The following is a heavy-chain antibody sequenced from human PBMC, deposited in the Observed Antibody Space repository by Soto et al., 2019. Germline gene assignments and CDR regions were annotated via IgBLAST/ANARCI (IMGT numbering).Heavy chain of an antibody. CDR1: GFTFSNYG. D-gene: IGHD3-22*01. V-gene: IGHV3-33*01. CDR2: IWYDGSNK. J-gene: IGHJ4*02. CDR3: ARTAYYYDSSGYYFDY. Sequence: QVQLVESGGGVVQPGRSLRPSCAASGFTFSNYGMHWVRQAPGKGLEWVALIWYDGSNKYYADSVKGRFTISRDNSKNTLYLQMNSLRAEDTAVYFCARTAYYYDSSGYYFDYWGQGSLVTVSS.